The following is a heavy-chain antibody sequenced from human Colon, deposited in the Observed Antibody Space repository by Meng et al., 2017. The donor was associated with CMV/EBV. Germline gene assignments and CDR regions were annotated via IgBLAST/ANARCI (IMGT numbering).Heavy chain of an antibody. D-gene: IGHD1-26*01. CDR2: IHHGGGA. CDR1: GGSISSSNW. J-gene: IGHJ4*02. V-gene: IGHV4-4*02. Sequence: SETLSLTCSISGGSISSSNWWTWVRQPPGKGLEWIGEIHHGGGANYNPSLRDRVTMSIDKSKNQFSLNLTSVTAADTAVYYCARDSWSGSYYVWGQGTLVTVSS. CDR3: ARDSWSGSYYV.